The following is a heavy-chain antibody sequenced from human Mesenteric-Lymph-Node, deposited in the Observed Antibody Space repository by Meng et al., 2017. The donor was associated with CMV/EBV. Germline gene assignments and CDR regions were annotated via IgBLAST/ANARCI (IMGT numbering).Heavy chain of an antibody. V-gene: IGHV3-21*01. Sequence: GESLKISCAAAGFTFSSYSVNLVRQAPGKGLEWVSSISSSSRYIYYADSVRGRFTISRDNAKNSLYLQMNSLRAEDTAVYYCARGYYDILTGSSRRGMGVWGQRTTVTVSS. CDR2: ISSSSRYI. J-gene: IGHJ6*02. D-gene: IGHD3-9*01. CDR3: ARGYYDILTGSSRRGMGV. CDR1: GFTFSSYS.